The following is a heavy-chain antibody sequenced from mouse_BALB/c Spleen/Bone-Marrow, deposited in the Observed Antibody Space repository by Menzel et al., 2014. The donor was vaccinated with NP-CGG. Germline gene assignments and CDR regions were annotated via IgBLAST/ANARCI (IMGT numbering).Heavy chain of an antibody. CDR3: ARALGDGYYYAMDY. CDR2: IDPSDSET. Sequence: VQGVESGAELVKPGALVRLSCKASGYTFTSYWMNWVKQRPGRGLEWIGRIDPSDSETHYNQKFKDKATLTVDKSSSTAYIQLSSLTSEDSAVYYCARALGDGYYYAMDYWGQGTSVTVSS. CDR1: GYTFTSYW. J-gene: IGHJ4*01. D-gene: IGHD2-3*01. V-gene: IGHV1-69*02.